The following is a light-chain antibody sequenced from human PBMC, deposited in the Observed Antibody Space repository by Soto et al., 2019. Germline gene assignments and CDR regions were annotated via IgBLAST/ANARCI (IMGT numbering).Light chain of an antibody. CDR3: QQRSKWALT. Sequence: EMVLTQSPATLSLSPGERATLSCRASQSVSSYLAWYQQKPGQAPRLLIYDASNRATGIPARFSGSGSGTDFTLTISSLEPEDFAVYYCQQRSKWALTFGGGTKVEIK. CDR2: DAS. CDR1: QSVSSY. J-gene: IGKJ4*01. V-gene: IGKV3-11*01.